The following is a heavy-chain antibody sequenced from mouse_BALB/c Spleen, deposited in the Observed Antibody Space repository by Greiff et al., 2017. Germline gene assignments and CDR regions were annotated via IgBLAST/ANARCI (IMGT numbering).Heavy chain of an antibody. V-gene: IGHV1-14*01. CDR2: INPYNDGT. CDR1: GYTFTSYV. CDR3: ARSERDYAMDY. Sequence: EVQLQQSGPELVKPGASVKMSCKASGYTFTSYVMHWVKQKPGQGLEWIGYINPYNDGTKYNEKFKGKATLTSDKSSSTAYMELSSLTSEDSAVYYCARSERDYAMDYWGQGTSVTVSS. J-gene: IGHJ4*01.